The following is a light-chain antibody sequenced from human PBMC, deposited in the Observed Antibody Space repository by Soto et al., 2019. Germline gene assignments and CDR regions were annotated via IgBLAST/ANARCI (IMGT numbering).Light chain of an antibody. J-gene: IGKJ4*01. Sequence: DIQITQSPSAMSASVGDRVTITCRASQAISHDLAWFHQRQGKVPKLLIYGASTLKSGVPSGFSGSGSGTEFTLTISSLQPEDFGTYYCLQHNTSPLSFGEGTKV. CDR2: GAS. CDR3: LQHNTSPLS. V-gene: IGKV1-17*03. CDR1: QAISHD.